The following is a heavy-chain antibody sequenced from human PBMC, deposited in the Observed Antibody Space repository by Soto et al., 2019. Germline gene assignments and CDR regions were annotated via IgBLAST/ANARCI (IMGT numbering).Heavy chain of an antibody. CDR2: ISGSGGST. CDR1: GFTFSSYA. Sequence: PGGSLRLSCAASGFTFSSYAMSWVRQAPGKGLEWVSAISGSGGSTYYADSVKGRFTISRDNSKNTLYLQMNSLRAEDTAVYYCAKDLISIAARPSLYYYYYGMDVWGQGTTVTVSS. D-gene: IGHD6-6*01. J-gene: IGHJ6*02. CDR3: AKDLISIAARPSLYYYYYGMDV. V-gene: IGHV3-23*01.